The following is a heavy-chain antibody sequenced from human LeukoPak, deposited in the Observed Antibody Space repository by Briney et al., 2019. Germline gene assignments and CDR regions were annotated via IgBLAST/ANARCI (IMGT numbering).Heavy chain of an antibody. CDR1: GFTFSDYG. V-gene: IGHV3-7*01. CDR2: IKQDGSEK. D-gene: IGHD5-12*01. J-gene: IGHJ4*02. Sequence: PGGSLRLSCAASGFTFSDYGMHWVRQAPGKGLEWVANIKQDGSEKYYVDSVKGRFTISRDNAKNSLYMQMNSLRAEDTAVYYCARAGYSGYDYNGGYWGQGTLVTVSS. CDR3: ARAGYSGYDYNGGY.